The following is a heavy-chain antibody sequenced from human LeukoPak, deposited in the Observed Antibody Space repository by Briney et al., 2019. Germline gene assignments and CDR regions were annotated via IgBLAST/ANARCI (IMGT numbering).Heavy chain of an antibody. Sequence: PSETLSLTCTVSGGSISNYYWSWIRQPAGKGLEWIGRIYTSGTTHYNPSLKSRVTVSVDTSKNQFSLKLSSVTAADTAVYYCARRQLGLRYWFDPWGQGTLVTVSS. V-gene: IGHV4-4*07. CDR1: GGSISNYY. J-gene: IGHJ5*02. CDR3: ARRQLGLRYWFDP. CDR2: IYTSGTT. D-gene: IGHD3-9*01.